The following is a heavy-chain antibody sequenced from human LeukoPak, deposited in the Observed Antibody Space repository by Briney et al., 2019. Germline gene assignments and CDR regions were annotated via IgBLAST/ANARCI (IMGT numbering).Heavy chain of an antibody. D-gene: IGHD6-19*01. CDR1: GYTFTGYY. Sequence: ASVKVSCKASGYTFTGYYINWVRQAPGQGREWMGWINPNSGGTNYAQKFQGRVTMTRDTSISTAYMELSRLRSDATALYYCARGDSSSGWYVGGYWGQGTLVTVSS. V-gene: IGHV1-2*02. CDR3: ARGDSSSGWYVGGY. J-gene: IGHJ4*02. CDR2: INPNSGGT.